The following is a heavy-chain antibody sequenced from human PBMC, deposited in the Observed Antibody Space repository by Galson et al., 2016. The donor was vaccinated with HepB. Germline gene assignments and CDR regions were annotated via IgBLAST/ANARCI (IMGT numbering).Heavy chain of an antibody. Sequence: SLRLSCAASGFTFNNYAMTWVRQAPGKGLEWLSTISGNGIATYYGDSLRGRLTISRDDSRNTLFLHMNSLRAEDTAVYYCAKNPNFGDYAYSDFWGQGTLVTVSS. D-gene: IGHD4-17*01. CDR3: AKNPNFGDYAYSDF. J-gene: IGHJ4*02. CDR2: ISGNGIAT. CDR1: GFTFNNYA. V-gene: IGHV3-23*01.